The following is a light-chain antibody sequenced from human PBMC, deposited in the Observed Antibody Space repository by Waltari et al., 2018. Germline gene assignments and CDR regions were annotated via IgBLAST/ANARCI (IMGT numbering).Light chain of an antibody. CDR1: QSISSW. CDR3: HQYNTYST. CDR2: QAS. Sequence: DIQMTQSPSTLSASVGDSVIITCRASQSISSWLAWYQQKPGKAPELLIYQASSLKSGVPSRFSGSGSGTEFTLTISSLQPDDFATYFCHQYNTYSTFGQGTKVEIK. J-gene: IGKJ1*01. V-gene: IGKV1-5*03.